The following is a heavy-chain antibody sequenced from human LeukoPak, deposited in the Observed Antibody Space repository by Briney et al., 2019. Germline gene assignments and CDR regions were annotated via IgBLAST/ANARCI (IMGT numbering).Heavy chain of an antibody. CDR2: INTKTGRT. CDR1: GYTFTGYN. CDR3: ARADFIDAGPYVIAP. J-gene: IGHJ5*02. Sequence: ASVKVSCKASGYTFTGYNIHWVRQAPGQGLEWMGWINTKTGRTSFARTFQGRVTLTRDPSITTVYMDMAWLTSDDTAIYFCARADFIDAGPYVIAPWGQGTLVTVSS. V-gene: IGHV1-2*02. D-gene: IGHD3-3*01.